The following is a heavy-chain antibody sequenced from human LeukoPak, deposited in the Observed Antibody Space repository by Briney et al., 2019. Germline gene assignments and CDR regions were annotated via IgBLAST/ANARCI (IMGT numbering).Heavy chain of an antibody. CDR2: ISAYNGNT. Sequence: GASVKVSCKASGYTFTSYGISWVRQAPGQGLEWMGWISAYNGNTNYAQKLQGRVTMTTDTSTSTAYMELRSLRSDDTAVYYCARDPSKDYDILTGYHDDTNSFDYWGQGTLVTVSS. J-gene: IGHJ4*02. CDR1: GYTFTSYG. V-gene: IGHV1-18*01. D-gene: IGHD3-9*01. CDR3: ARDPSKDYDILTGYHDDTNSFDY.